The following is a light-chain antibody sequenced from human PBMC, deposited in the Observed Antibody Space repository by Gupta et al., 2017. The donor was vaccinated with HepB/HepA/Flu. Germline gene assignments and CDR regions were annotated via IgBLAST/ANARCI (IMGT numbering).Light chain of an antibody. J-gene: IGKJ2*02. CDR2: WAS. Sequence: DIVMTQSPDSLAVSLGERATINCRSSQSLLSTADNKNYFGWYQQKPGHPPKMLISWASTREFGVPDRFSGSGSGRDFTLTISSLQPEDVAVYYCQQEDSAPCIFGQGTKLDIK. CDR3: QQEDSAPCI. V-gene: IGKV4-1*01. CDR1: QSLLSTADNKNY.